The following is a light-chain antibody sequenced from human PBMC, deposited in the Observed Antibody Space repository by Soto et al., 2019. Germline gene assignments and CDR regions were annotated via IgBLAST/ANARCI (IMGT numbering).Light chain of an antibody. Sequence: EIVLTQSPGTLSLSPGERATVSCRASQSVSSSYLAWYQHKPGQAPRLLISGASNRAAGIPDRFSGSGSGTDFTLTISRLEPEDFAVYYCQQYDNSFTFGGGTKVDTK. CDR2: GAS. CDR3: QQYDNSFT. V-gene: IGKV3-20*01. CDR1: QSVSSSY. J-gene: IGKJ4*01.